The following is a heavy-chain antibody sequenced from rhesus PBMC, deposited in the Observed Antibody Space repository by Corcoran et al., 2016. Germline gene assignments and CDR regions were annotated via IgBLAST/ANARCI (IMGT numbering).Heavy chain of an antibody. J-gene: IGHJ4*01. V-gene: IGHV4-73*01. CDR3: ARSWERYSGYMAY. CDR2: IDGDSAST. D-gene: IGHD5-24*01. CDR1: GGSISGYYS. Sequence: QVKLQQWGEGLVKPSETLSLTCAVYGGSISGYYSWSWIRQAPGKGLEWIGNIDGDSASTNYNPSLKNRVAISKDPSKNQFSLRLTSVTAADTAVYYCARSWERYSGYMAYWGQGVLVTVSS.